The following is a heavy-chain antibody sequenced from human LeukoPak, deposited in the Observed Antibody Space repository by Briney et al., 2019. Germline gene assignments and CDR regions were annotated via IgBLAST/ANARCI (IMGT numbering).Heavy chain of an antibody. D-gene: IGHD6-13*01. CDR2: IYPGDSDT. V-gene: IGHV5-51*01. J-gene: IGHJ6*03. Sequence: GEFLKISCKGSGYSFTSYLIGWVRQMPGKGLEWVGIIYPGDSDTRYSPSFQGQVTISADKSISTAYLQWSSLKASDTAMYYCARRFGYSSSFAPEYYYYMDVWGKGTTVTVSS. CDR3: ARRFGYSSSFAPEYYYYMDV. CDR1: GYSFTSYL.